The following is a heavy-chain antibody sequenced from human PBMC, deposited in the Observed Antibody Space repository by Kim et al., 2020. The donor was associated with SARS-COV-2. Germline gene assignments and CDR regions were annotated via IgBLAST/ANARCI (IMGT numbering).Heavy chain of an antibody. J-gene: IGHJ3*02. CDR2: ISAYNGNT. CDR1: GYTFTSYG. D-gene: IGHD3-10*01. Sequence: ASVKVSCKASGYTFTSYGISWVRQAPGQGLEWMGWISAYNGNTNYAQKLQGRVTMTTGTSTSTAYMELRSLRSDDTAVYYCARGDPLGFGELLYIHAFDIWGQGTMVTVSS. CDR3: ARGDPLGFGELLYIHAFDI. V-gene: IGHV1-18*01.